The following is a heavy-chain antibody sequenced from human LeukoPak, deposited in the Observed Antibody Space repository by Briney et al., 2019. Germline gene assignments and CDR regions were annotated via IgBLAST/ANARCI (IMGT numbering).Heavy chain of an antibody. CDR2: INPNSGGT. CDR1: GYTFTGYY. J-gene: IGHJ5*02. CDR3: ARAYCSGGSCYSRWFDP. Sequence: ASVKVSCKASGYTFTGYYMHWVRQAPGQGLEWMGRINPNSGGTNYAQKFQGRVTMTRDTSISTAYMELSRLRSGDTAVYYCARAYCSGGSCYSRWFDPWGQGTLVTVSS. V-gene: IGHV1-2*06. D-gene: IGHD2-15*01.